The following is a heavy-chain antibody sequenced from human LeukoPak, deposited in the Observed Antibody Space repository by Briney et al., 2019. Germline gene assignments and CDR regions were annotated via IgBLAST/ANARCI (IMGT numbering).Heavy chain of an antibody. D-gene: IGHD3-10*01. CDR2: IPSNGGRT. J-gene: IGHJ4*02. V-gene: IGHV3-64D*06. CDR3: VKGPTMVRGVIIPTYFDY. CDR1: GFTFSSYA. Sequence: GGSLRLSCSASGFTFSSYAMHWVRQAPGKGLEYVSAIPSNGGRTYYADSVKGRFTISRDNSKNTLYLQMSSLRAEDTAVYYCVKGPTMVRGVIIPTYFDYWGQGTLVTVSS.